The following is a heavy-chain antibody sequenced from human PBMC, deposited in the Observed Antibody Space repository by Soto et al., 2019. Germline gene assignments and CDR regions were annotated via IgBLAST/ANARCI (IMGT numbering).Heavy chain of an antibody. D-gene: IGHD3-10*01. Sequence: QLHLQESGPGLVKPSETLSLTCTVSGGSISSSSYYWGWIRQPPGKGLEWIANIYYDGSTYYNLSLKSRVTISVDTSKNQFSLKLTSVTAADTAVYYCAARGQGSGSFDYWGQGALVTVSS. V-gene: IGHV4-39*01. J-gene: IGHJ4*02. CDR3: AARGQGSGSFDY. CDR1: GGSISSSSYY. CDR2: IYYDGST.